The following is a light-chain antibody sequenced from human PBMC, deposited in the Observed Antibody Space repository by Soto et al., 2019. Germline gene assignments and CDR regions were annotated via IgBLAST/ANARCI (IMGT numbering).Light chain of an antibody. CDR2: GAS. CDR3: HHYDNSPPFT. Sequence: EIVLTQSPGTLSLSPGERATLSCRASQSVSSRYLAWYQQKPGQAPRLLIYGASSRATGIPDRFSASGSGTDFTLTINRLEPEDFAVYYCHHYDNSPPFTFGPGTKVDIK. J-gene: IGKJ3*01. V-gene: IGKV3-20*01. CDR1: QSVSSRY.